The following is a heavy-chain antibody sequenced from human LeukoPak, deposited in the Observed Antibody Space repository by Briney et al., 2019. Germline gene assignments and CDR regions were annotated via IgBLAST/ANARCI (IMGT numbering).Heavy chain of an antibody. J-gene: IGHJ4*02. V-gene: IGHV3-9*01. D-gene: IGHD6-19*01. CDR2: ISWNGGSI. Sequence: GGSLRLSCAGSGFIFNNYAMHWVRQPPGKGLEWVSGISWNGGSIDYADSVKGRFTISRDNAKNSLYLQMNSLRVEDTAFYYCAKDNRRHYTSGPNPDSLHWGQGALVTVSS. CDR1: GFIFNNYA. CDR3: AKDNRRHYTSGPNPDSLH.